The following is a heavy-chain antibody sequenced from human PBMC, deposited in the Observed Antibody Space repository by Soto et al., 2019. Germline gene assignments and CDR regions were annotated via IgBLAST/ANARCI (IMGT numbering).Heavy chain of an antibody. V-gene: IGHV3-30-3*01. CDR3: AREAEHFDY. Sequence: QVQLVESGGGVVQPGRSLRLSCAASGFTFSSYAMHWVRQAPGKGLEWVAIISYDGGNRYYADSVKGRFTISRDSSKSTLYLQMNSLRPEDTAVYYCAREAEHFDYWGQGTLVTVSS. CDR2: ISYDGGNR. D-gene: IGHD6-13*01. J-gene: IGHJ4*02. CDR1: GFTFSSYA.